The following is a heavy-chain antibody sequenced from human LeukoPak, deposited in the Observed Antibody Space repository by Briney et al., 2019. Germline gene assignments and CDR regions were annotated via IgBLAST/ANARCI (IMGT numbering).Heavy chain of an antibody. D-gene: IGHD2-21*02. J-gene: IGHJ3*02. Sequence: SETLSLTCTVSGGSISSSSYYWGWIRQPPGKGLEWIGSIYYSGSTNYNPSLKSRVTISVDTSKNQFSLKLSSVTAADTAVYYCARDAPPYCGGDCYSPNNDAFDIWGQGTMVTVSS. CDR1: GGSISSSSYY. CDR3: ARDAPPYCGGDCYSPNNDAFDI. CDR2: IYYSGST. V-gene: IGHV4-39*07.